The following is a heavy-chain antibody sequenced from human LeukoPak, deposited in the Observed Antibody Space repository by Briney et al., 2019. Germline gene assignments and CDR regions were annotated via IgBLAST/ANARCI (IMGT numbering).Heavy chain of an antibody. J-gene: IGHJ3*02. CDR3: AAGGSDAFDI. Sequence: GESLEISCKGSGYSFTSYWISWVRQMPGKGLEWMGRIDPSGSYTNYSPSFQGHVTISADKSISTAYLQWSSLKASDTAMYYCAAGGSDAFDIWGQGTMVTVSS. CDR2: IDPSGSYT. CDR1: GYSFTSYW. D-gene: IGHD3-16*01. V-gene: IGHV5-10-1*01.